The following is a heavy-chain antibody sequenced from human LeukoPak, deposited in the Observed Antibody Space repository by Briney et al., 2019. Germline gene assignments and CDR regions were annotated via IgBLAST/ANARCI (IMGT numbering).Heavy chain of an antibody. CDR2: MNPNSGNT. CDR1: GYTFTSYD. Sequence: ASVKVSCKASGYTFTSYDINWVRQATGQGLEWMGWMNPNSGNTGYAQKFQGRVTITRNTSISTAYMELSSLRSEDTAVYYCARGARFIVWQWIDNWFDHWGQGTLVTVSS. CDR3: ARGARFIVWQWIDNWFDH. D-gene: IGHD6-19*01. J-gene: IGHJ5*02. V-gene: IGHV1-8*03.